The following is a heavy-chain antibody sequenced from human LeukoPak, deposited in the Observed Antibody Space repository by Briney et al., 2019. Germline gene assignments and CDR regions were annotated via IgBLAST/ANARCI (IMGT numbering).Heavy chain of an antibody. V-gene: IGHV1-69*04. CDR3: ARVGLDSGSYSYYFDY. CDR2: IIPILGIA. D-gene: IGHD3-10*01. J-gene: IGHJ4*02. CDR1: GGTFSSYA. Sequence: SVKVSCKASGGTFSSYAISWVRQAPGQGLEWMGRIIPILGIANYAQKFQGRVTITADKSTSTAYMELSSLRSEDTAVYYCARVGLDSGSYSYYFDYWGQGTLVTVSS.